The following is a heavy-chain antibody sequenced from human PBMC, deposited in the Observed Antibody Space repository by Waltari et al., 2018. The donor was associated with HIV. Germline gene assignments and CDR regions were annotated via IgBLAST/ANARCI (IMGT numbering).Heavy chain of an antibody. V-gene: IGHV3-33*01. CDR3: ARDKAPYSTSSAVDY. CDR1: GFTFSSFG. D-gene: IGHD6-6*01. CDR2: IWYDGGDK. J-gene: IGHJ4*02. Sequence: VQLVESGGGVVQPGGSLRLSCAASGFTFSSFGIHWVRPAPGSGLQWVAGIWYDGGDKFYAESVKGRFSISRDNSRNTVFLQMNRLRVEDTALYYCARDKAPYSTSSAVDYWGQGTLVTVSS.